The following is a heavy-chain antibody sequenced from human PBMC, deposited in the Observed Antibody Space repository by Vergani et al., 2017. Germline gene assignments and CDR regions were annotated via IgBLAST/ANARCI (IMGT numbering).Heavy chain of an antibody. J-gene: IGHJ4*02. CDR1: GGTFSSYA. Sequence: QVQLVQSGAEVKKPGSSVKVSCKASGGTFSSYAISWVRQAPGQGLEWMGRIIPIFGTANYAQKFQGRVTITADESTSTAYMELRSLRSDDTAVYYCARGGYSYGYSDGVFFYWGQGTLVTVSS. V-gene: IGHV1-69*18. CDR3: ARGGYSYGYSDGVFFY. D-gene: IGHD5-18*01. CDR2: IIPIFGTA.